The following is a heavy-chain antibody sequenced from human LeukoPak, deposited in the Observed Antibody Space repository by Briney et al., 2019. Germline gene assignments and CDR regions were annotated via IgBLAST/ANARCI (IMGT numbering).Heavy chain of an antibody. CDR1: GGSISSYY. CDR3: ARGISSGWDLYFDY. V-gene: IGHV4-59*01. D-gene: IGHD6-19*01. CDR2: IYYSGST. Sequence: SETLSLTCSVSGGSISSYYWSWIRQPPGKGLEWIGYIYYSGSTNYNPSLKSRVTISVDTSKNQFSLKLSSVTAADTAVYYCARGISSGWDLYFDYWGQGTLVTVSS. J-gene: IGHJ4*02.